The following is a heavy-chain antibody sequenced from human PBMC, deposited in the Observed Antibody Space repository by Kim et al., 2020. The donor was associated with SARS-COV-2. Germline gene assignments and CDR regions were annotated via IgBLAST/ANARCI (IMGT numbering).Heavy chain of an antibody. Sequence: STYYADSVKGRFTISRDNSKNTLYLQMNSLRAEDTAVYYCAAGPVANLDYWGQGTLVTVSS. V-gene: IGHV3-66*01. J-gene: IGHJ4*02. D-gene: IGHD6-13*01. CDR2: ST. CDR3: AAGPVANLDY.